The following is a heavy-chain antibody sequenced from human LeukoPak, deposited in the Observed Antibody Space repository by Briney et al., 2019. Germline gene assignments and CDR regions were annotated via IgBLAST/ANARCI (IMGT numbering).Heavy chain of an antibody. Sequence: ASVKVSCKASGYTFTAYYIHWVRQAPGQGLEWMGWLNPNSGDTYYAQKFQGRVTMTRDTSISTAYLELSRLRFDDTATYYCGSFGGGETVVIPDYLGQGTLVTVSS. D-gene: IGHD2-2*01. J-gene: IGHJ4*02. CDR3: GSFGGGETVVIPDY. CDR2: LNPNSGDT. CDR1: GYTFTAYY. V-gene: IGHV1-2*02.